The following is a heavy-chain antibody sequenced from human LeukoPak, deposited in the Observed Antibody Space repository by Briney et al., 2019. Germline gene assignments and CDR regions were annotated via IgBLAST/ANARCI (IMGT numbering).Heavy chain of an antibody. CDR1: GFAFSSFW. Sequence: PGGSLRLSCAASGFAFSSFWMHWVRQAPGKGLVWVSRINTDGNDATYADSVKGRFTISRDNAKRTLYLQMKSLKAEDTGVFYCARGGKLEPTALASWGQGTLVTVPS. CDR3: ARGGKLEPTALAS. J-gene: IGHJ4*02. CDR2: INTDGNDA. V-gene: IGHV3-74*01. D-gene: IGHD2-2*01.